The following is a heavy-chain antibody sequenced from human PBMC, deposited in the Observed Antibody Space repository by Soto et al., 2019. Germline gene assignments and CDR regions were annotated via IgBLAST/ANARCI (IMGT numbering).Heavy chain of an antibody. Sequence: EVQLVESGGGSVQPGGSLRLSCAASGFTFSSYWMHWVRQAPGKGLVWVSRINSDGSSTNYADSVKGRFTISRDNAKNTLYLQMNSLSAEDTAVYFCARGYRGSYGNDYWGQGTLVTVSS. J-gene: IGHJ4*02. CDR2: INSDGSST. CDR3: ARGYRGSYGNDY. D-gene: IGHD1-26*01. CDR1: GFTFSSYW. V-gene: IGHV3-74*01.